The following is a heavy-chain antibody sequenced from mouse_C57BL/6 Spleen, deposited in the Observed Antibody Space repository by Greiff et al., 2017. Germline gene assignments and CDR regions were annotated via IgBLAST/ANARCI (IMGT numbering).Heavy chain of an antibody. CDR3: AKRSGNYYAMDY. CDR1: GYTFTDYY. J-gene: IGHJ4*01. V-gene: IGHV1-26*01. Sequence: EVQLQQSGPELVKPGASVKISCKASGYTFTDYYMNWVKQSHGKSLEWIGDINPNNGGTSYNQKFKGKATLTVDKPSSTAYMQLSSLTSEDSAVYYCAKRSGNYYAMDYWGQGTSVTVSS. D-gene: IGHD1-3*01. CDR2: INPNNGGT.